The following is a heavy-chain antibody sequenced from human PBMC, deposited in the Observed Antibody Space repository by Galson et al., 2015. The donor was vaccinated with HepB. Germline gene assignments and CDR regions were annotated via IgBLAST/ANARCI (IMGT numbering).Heavy chain of an antibody. CDR1: GGSISSGDYY. Sequence: ETLSLTCTVSGGSISSGDYYWSWIRQPPGKGLEWIGYIYYSGSTNYNPSLKSRVTISVDTSKNQFSLKLSSVTAADTAVYYCARDIGGNNALDIWGQGTMVTVSS. J-gene: IGHJ3*02. CDR3: ARDIGGNNALDI. D-gene: IGHD4-23*01. V-gene: IGHV4-61*08. CDR2: IYYSGST.